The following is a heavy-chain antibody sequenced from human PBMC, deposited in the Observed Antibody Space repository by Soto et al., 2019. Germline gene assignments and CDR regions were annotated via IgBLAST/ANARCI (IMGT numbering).Heavy chain of an antibody. V-gene: IGHV1-24*01. J-gene: IGHJ4*02. D-gene: IGHD3-10*01. CDR3: ATDLNYMVGGEYYLYY. CDR2: FDPEAREI. CDR1: GYTLSELS. Sequence: QLQLRQSGAEVKKPGASLKVSCKVSGYTLSELSMHWVRQAAGKGLEWMGGFDPEAREIVYGQNFQGRVTMTEDRSTDTAYLELSSLTSEDTAVYYCATDLNYMVGGEYYLYYGGQGTAVTVSS.